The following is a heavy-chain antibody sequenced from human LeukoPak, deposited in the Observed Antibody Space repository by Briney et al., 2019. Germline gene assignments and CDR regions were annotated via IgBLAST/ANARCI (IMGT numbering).Heavy chain of an antibody. J-gene: IGHJ4*02. CDR3: ARATTVTTMFDY. CDR2: IYYSGST. D-gene: IGHD4-17*01. Sequence: SSETLSLTCTVSGGSISSYYWSWIRQPPGKGLEWIGYIYYSGSTNYNPSLKSRVTISVDTSKNQFSLKLSSVTAAYTAVYYCARATTVTTMFDYWGQGTLVTVSS. V-gene: IGHV4-59*01. CDR1: GGSISSYY.